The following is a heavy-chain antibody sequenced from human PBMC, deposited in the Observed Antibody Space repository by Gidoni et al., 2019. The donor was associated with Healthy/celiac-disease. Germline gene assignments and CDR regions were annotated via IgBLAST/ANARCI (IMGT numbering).Heavy chain of an antibody. CDR3: TRTPLAYCGGDCYSSRATDAFDI. CDR2: IRSKAYGGTT. CDR1: GFNFGAYA. Sequence: EVQLVESGGGLVQPGRSLRLSCTASGFNFGAYAMSWVRQGPGKGLEWVVFIRSKAYGGTTEYAASVKGRFTISRDDSKSIAYLQMNSLKTEDTAVYYCTRTPLAYCGGDCYSSRATDAFDIWGQGTMVTVSS. J-gene: IGHJ3*02. V-gene: IGHV3-49*04. D-gene: IGHD2-21*02.